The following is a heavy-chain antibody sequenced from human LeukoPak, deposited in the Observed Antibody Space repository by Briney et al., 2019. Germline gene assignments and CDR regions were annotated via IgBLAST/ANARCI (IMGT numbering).Heavy chain of an antibody. CDR2: IYHSGST. J-gene: IGHJ5*02. V-gene: IGHV4-30-2*01. CDR1: GGSISSGGYY. CDR3: GRERGGGIGAA. Sequence: SETLSLTCTVSGGSISSGGYYWSWIRQPPGKGLEWIGYIYHSGSTYYNPSLKSRVTISVDRSKNQFSLKLSSVTAADTAVYYCGRERGGGIGAAWGQGTLVTVSS. D-gene: IGHD6-13*01.